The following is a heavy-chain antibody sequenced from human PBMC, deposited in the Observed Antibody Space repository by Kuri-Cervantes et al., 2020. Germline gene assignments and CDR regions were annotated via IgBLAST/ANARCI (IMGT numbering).Heavy chain of an antibody. D-gene: IGHD5-18*01. J-gene: IGHJ4*02. CDR2: IYRGGET. V-gene: IGHV3-53*01. CDR1: GFTFSDHY. Sequence: GGSLRLSCAASGFTFSDHYMDWVRQAPGKGLDWVSLIYRGGETFYADSVKGRFTISTDTSRNTVFLQMDRLRVEDTAIYFCAQRGGDYGYGFDNWGQGTLVTVSS. CDR3: AQRGGDYGYGFDN.